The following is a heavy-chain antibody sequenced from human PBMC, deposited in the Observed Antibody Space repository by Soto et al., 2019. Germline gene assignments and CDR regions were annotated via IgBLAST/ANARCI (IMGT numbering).Heavy chain of an antibody. CDR2: IYHSGST. CDR1: GGSISSGGYS. D-gene: IGHD3-16*01. J-gene: IGHJ4*02. V-gene: IGHV4-30-2*01. Sequence: LQLQESGSGLVKPSQTLSLTCAVSGGSISSGGYSWSWIRQPPGKGLECIGYIYHSGSTYYNPSLKSRVTISVDRPKNQFSLKLSSVTAADTAVYYCASHLRYFDSWGQASMVTVSS. CDR3: ASHLRYFDS.